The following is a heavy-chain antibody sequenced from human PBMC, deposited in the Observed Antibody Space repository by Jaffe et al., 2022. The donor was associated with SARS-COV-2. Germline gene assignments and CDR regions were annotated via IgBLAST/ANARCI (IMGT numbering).Heavy chain of an antibody. CDR3: ARAGDIVATHYGMDV. CDR1: GGTFSSYT. D-gene: IGHD5-12*01. CDR2: IIPILGIA. J-gene: IGHJ6*02. V-gene: IGHV1-69*02. Sequence: QVQLVQSGAEVKKPGSSVKVSCKASGGTFSSYTISWVRQAPGQGLEWMGRIIPILGIANYAQKFQGRVTITADKSTSTAYMELSSLRSEDTAVYYCARAGDIVATHYGMDVWGQGTTVTVSS.